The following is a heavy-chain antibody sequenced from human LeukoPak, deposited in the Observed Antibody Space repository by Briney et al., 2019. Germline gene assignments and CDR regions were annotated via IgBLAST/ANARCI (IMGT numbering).Heavy chain of an antibody. CDR1: GFTVSSNY. D-gene: IGHD3-22*01. CDR2: IYSGGGA. Sequence: GGSLRLSCAASGFTVSSNYMSWVRQAPGKGLEWVSVIYSGGGAYYADSVKGRFTISRDNSKNTLYLQMNSLRAEDTAVYYCAKDDSSGYYLDYWGQGTLVTVSS. J-gene: IGHJ4*02. V-gene: IGHV3-53*01. CDR3: AKDDSSGYYLDY.